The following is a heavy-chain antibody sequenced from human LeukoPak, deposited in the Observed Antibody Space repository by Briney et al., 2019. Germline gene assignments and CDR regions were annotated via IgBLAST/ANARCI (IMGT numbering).Heavy chain of an antibody. CDR3: ARARRSDSSGYYNLDAFDI. V-gene: IGHV1-69*05. CDR2: IIPIFGTA. J-gene: IGHJ3*02. Sequence: SSVKVSCKASGGTFSSYAINWVRQAPGQGLEWMGGIIPIFGTANYAQKFQGRVTITTDESTSTAYMELSSLRSEDTAVYYCARARRSDSSGYYNLDAFDIWGQGKMVTVSS. D-gene: IGHD3-22*01. CDR1: GGTFSSYA.